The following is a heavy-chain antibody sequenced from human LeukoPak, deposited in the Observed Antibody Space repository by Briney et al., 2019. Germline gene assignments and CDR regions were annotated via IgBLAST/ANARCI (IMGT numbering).Heavy chain of an antibody. J-gene: IGHJ4*02. D-gene: IGHD3-22*01. CDR2: IYYSGST. V-gene: IGHV4-30-4*03. CDR1: GGSISSGDYY. CDR3: AGEKMNSGVYLHVEA. Sequence: PSQTLSLTCTVSGGSISSGDYYWSWIRQPPGKGLEWIGYIYYSGSTYYNPSLKSRVTISVDRSKNQFSLKLSSVTAADTAVYYWAGEKMNSGVYLHVEAGGQEPLVTVSS.